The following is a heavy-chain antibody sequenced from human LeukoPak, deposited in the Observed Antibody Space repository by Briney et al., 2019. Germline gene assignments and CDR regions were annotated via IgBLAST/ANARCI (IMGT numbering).Heavy chain of an antibody. D-gene: IGHD3-3*01. V-gene: IGHV3-15*01. CDR3: TTVLSGYDFWSGYYNDY. CDR1: GFTFSNAW. CDR2: IKSKTDGGTT. J-gene: IGHJ4*02. Sequence: SGGSLRLSCAASGFTFSNAWMSWVRQAPGKGLEWVGRIKSKTDGGTTDYAAPVKGRFTISRDDSKNTLYLQMNSLKTEDTAVYYCTTVLSGYDFWSGYYNDYWGQGTLVTVSS.